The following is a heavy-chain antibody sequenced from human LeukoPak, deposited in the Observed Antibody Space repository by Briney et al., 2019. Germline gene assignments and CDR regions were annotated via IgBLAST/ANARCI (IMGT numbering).Heavy chain of an antibody. CDR3: AKGKYHLAGACVS. CDR2: ISSDGSNQ. D-gene: IGHD2-2*01. Sequence: GGSLRLSCAASGFTFTTYAMHWVRQAPGKGLEWVAVISSDGSNQYYADSVKGRFTVSRDNAKNPLFLQMSSLRIQNTAVYYCAKGKYHLAGACVSWGQGTLVTVSS. CDR1: GFTFTTYA. V-gene: IGHV3-30*18. J-gene: IGHJ5*02.